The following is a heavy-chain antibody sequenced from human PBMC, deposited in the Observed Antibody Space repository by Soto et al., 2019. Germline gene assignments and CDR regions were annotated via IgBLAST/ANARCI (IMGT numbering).Heavy chain of an antibody. V-gene: IGHV4-4*07. CDR3: ARDRYDYVWGSYRYEYYYYGMDV. J-gene: IGHJ6*02. CDR1: GGSISSYY. CDR2: IYTSGST. D-gene: IGHD3-16*02. Sequence: QVQLQESGPGLVKPSETLSLTCTVSGGSISSYYWSWIRQPAGKGLEWIGRIYTSGSTNYNPSLKSRVTMSVDTSKNQFSRKLSSVTAADTAVYYCARDRYDYVWGSYRYEYYYYGMDVWGQGTTVTVSS.